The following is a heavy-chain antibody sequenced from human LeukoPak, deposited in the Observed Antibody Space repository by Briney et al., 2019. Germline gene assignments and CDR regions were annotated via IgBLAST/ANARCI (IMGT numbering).Heavy chain of an antibody. CDR3: ARRRGDEPSVY. CDR1: GGSITYYY. D-gene: IGHD3-16*01. V-gene: IGHV4-59*01. CDR2: ISYSGST. J-gene: IGHJ4*02. Sequence: SETLSLTCTVSGGSITYYYWSWIRQPPGKGLEWIRYISYSGSTNYNPSLKSRVTISRDTSKNQFSLKLNSVTAADTAVYYCARRRGDEPSVYWGQGTLVTVSS.